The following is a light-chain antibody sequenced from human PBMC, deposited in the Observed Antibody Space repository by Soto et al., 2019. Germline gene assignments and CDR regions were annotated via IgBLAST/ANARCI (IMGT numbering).Light chain of an antibody. CDR3: QQYDTFPT. V-gene: IGKV1-5*01. J-gene: IGKJ1*01. CDR2: DAS. Sequence: DIQMTQSPSTLSASVGDRVTITCRASQSLGSWLAWYQQKPGKAPKLLIFDASSLQRGVPSRFTGSGSGTVFTLTITSLQPDDFATYYCQQYDTFPTFGQGTKVEIK. CDR1: QSLGSW.